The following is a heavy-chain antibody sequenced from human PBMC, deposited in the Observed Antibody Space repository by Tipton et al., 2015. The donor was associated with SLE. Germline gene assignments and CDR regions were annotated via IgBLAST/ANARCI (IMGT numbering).Heavy chain of an antibody. CDR2: IYYSGST. Sequence: TLSLTCTVSGGSISSGGYYWSWIRQHPGKGLEWIGYIYYSGSTYYNPSLKSRVTISVDTSKNQFSLKLSSVTAADTAVFFCARDAYDNSDYYYGNAFDFWGQGTMVTVSS. CDR1: GGSISSGGYY. D-gene: IGHD3-22*01. V-gene: IGHV4-31*03. J-gene: IGHJ3*01. CDR3: ARDAYDNSDYYYGNAFDF.